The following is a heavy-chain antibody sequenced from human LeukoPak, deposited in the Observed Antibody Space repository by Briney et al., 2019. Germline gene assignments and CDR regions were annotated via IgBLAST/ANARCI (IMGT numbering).Heavy chain of an antibody. J-gene: IGHJ6*03. CDR2: INPSGGST. D-gene: IGHD5-18*01. CDR1: GYTFTSYY. Sequence: GASVKVSCKASGYTFTSYYMHWVRQAPGQGLEWMGIINPSGGSTSYAQKFQGRVTITADESTSTAYMELSSLRSEDTAVYYCARGDTAMVLDPYYYYMDVWGKGTTVTISS. V-gene: IGHV1-46*01. CDR3: ARGDTAMVLDPYYYYMDV.